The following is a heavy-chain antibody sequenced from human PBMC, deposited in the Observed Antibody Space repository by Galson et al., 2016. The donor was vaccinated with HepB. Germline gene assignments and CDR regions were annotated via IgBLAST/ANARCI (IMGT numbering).Heavy chain of an antibody. CDR1: GFTFGTYG. CDR2: MWKDGGNT. D-gene: IGHD2-2*01. Sequence: SLRLSCAASGFTFGTYGMYWVRQAPGKGLEWVATMWKDGGNTYYADPVKGRFIISRDNSKNTLYLQMNSLTAEDTAVYYCARERCIAVLPGGLEDVYLDHWGQGNLVAVSS. CDR3: ARERCIAVLPGGLEDVYLDH. V-gene: IGHV3-33*01. J-gene: IGHJ4*02.